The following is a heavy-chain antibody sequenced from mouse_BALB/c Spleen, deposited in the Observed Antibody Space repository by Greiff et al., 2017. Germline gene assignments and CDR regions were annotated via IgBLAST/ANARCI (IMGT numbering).Heavy chain of an antibody. D-gene: IGHD2-10*02. CDR2: ISSGSSTI. Sequence: EVQVVESGGGLVQPGGSRKLSCAASGFTFSSFGMHWVRQAPEKGLEWVAYISSGSSTIYYADTVKGRFTISRDNPKNTLFLQMTSLRSEDTAMYYCAREGYGKRYFDVWGAGTTVTVSS. J-gene: IGHJ1*01. CDR1: GFTFSSFG. CDR3: AREGYGKRYFDV. V-gene: IGHV5-17*02.